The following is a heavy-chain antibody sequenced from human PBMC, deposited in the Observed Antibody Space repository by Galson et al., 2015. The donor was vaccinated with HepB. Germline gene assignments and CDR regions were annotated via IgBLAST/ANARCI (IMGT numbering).Heavy chain of an antibody. Sequence: SVQISCKPSGYTFPCSSMHWVRQAPGQGLEWMGIINPSGDSATYSQKFQGTVTMTRDTSTSTVYMELSSLRSEDTAVYYCARYSSTMAFDYWGQGTLVTVSS. CDR2: INPSGDSA. D-gene: IGHD2-2*01. J-gene: IGHJ4*02. CDR3: ARYSSTMAFDY. V-gene: IGHV1-46*01. CDR1: GYTFPCSS.